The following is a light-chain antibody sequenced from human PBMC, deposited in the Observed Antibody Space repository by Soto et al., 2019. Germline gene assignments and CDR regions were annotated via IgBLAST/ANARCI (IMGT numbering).Light chain of an antibody. Sequence: EIVVTQSPATLSLSPGERASLSCRASQSINNYLAWYQQKPGQAPRLLIYDASNRATGIPARFSGSGSGTDFTLTISSLEPEDFAVYYCQQRSNWPITFGQGTRLEI. J-gene: IGKJ5*01. CDR1: QSINNY. CDR2: DAS. V-gene: IGKV3-11*01. CDR3: QQRSNWPIT.